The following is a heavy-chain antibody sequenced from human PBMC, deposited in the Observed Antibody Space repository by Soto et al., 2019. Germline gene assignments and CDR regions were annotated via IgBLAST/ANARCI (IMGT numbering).Heavy chain of an antibody. CDR1: GSSISSYY. CDR2: IYYSGST. CDR3: ARSDGRY. V-gene: IGHV4-59*01. J-gene: IGHJ4*02. Sequence: SETLSLTCTVSGSSISSYYWTWIRQPPGKGLEWIGYIYYSGSTNYNPSLKSRVTISVDTSKNQFSLKLSSVTAADTAVYYCARSDGRYWGQGSLVTVSS.